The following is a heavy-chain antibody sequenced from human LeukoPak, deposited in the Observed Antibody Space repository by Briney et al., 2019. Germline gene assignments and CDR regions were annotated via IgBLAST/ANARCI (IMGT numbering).Heavy chain of an antibody. CDR2: ISSSGSTI. J-gene: IGHJ3*02. CDR1: GFTFSSYE. CDR3: AKSNGYGLVDI. Sequence: GGSLRLSCAASGFTFSSYEMNWVRQAPGKGLEWVSYISSSGSTIYYADSVKGRFTISRDNAKNSLYLQMNSLRAADTAVYYCAKSNGYGLVDIWGQGTMVTVSS. V-gene: IGHV3-48*03. D-gene: IGHD3-10*01.